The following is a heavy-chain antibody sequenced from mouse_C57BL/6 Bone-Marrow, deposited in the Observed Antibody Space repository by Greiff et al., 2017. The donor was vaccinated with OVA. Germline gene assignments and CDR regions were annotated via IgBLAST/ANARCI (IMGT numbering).Heavy chain of an antibody. D-gene: IGHD4-1*01. J-gene: IGHJ1*03. CDR2: IDPENGDT. CDR1: GFNIKDDY. Sequence: EVQLQESGAELVRPGASVKLSCTASGFNIKDDYMHWVKQRPEQGLEWIGWIDPENGDTEYASKFQGKATITADTSSNTAYLQLSSLTSEDTAVYYCTPSGTWYFDVWGTGTTVTVSS. CDR3: TPSGTWYFDV. V-gene: IGHV14-4*01.